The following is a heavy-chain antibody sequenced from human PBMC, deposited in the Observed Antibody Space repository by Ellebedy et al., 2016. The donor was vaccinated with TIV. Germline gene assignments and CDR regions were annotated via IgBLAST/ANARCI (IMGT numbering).Heavy chain of an antibody. J-gene: IGHJ4*02. CDR2: IVVGSGNT. D-gene: IGHD6-19*01. Sequence: AASVKVSCKASGFTFTSSAMQWVRQARGQRLEWIGWIVVGSGNTNYAQKFQERVTITRDMSTSTAYMELSSLRSEDTAVYYCARARSSGWLHTSDYWGQGLLVTVSS. CDR1: GFTFTSSA. V-gene: IGHV1-58*02. CDR3: ARARSSGWLHTSDY.